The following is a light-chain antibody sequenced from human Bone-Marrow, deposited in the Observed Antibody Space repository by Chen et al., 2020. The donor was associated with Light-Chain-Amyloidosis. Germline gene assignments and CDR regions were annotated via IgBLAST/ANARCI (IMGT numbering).Light chain of an antibody. CDR3: QQYGTSPLT. CDR1: QTISSNY. Sequence: IVFTPFSATPSSSLGEGANLTCRASQTISSNYLTWYQQKFGQAPRLLIYGSSSRATGIPDRFTGSGSGTDFTLTINRLEPEDVAMYYCQQYGTSPLTFGGGTKVEIK. CDR2: GSS. V-gene: IGKV3-20*01. J-gene: IGKJ4*01.